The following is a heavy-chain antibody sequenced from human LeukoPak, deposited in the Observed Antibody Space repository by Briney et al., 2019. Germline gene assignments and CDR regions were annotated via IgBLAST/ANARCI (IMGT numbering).Heavy chain of an antibody. CDR2: IKRDGNEK. J-gene: IGHJ5*01. CDR1: GFTFSSYW. CDR3: AKEGAYPIITYDS. D-gene: IGHD3-10*01. V-gene: IGHV3-7*01. Sequence: GGSLRLSCAASGFTFSSYWMNWVRRAPGKGLEWVANIKRDGNEKNYVDSVRGRFSISRDNAKNSLYLQMDSLRAEDTAVYYCAKEGAYPIITYDSWGQGALVTVSS.